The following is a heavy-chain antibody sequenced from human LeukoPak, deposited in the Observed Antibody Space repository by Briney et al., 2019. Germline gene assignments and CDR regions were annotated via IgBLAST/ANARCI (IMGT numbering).Heavy chain of an antibody. V-gene: IGHV3-30*02. CDR2: IQHDGSDR. D-gene: IGHD6-13*01. CDR1: EYTFSSYG. CDR3: AKERYSSSSRFAVTPFDY. Sequence: AGSLRLSCEASEYTFSSYGMHWVRQAPGKGLEWVAYIQHDGSDRYYADSVKGRFTITRDKSKNTLYLQLNSLRAEDTAVYYCAKERYSSSSRFAVTPFDYWGQGTRITVSS. J-gene: IGHJ4*02.